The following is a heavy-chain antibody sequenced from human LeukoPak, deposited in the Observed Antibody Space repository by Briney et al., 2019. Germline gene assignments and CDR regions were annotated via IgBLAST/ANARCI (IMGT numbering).Heavy chain of an antibody. CDR1: GFTFSSYG. CDR3: ARDHGSGWFGPIDY. CDR2: ISYDGSNK. J-gene: IGHJ4*02. Sequence: GGSLRLSCAASGFTFSSYGMHWVRQAPGKGLDWVAIISYDGSNKYYADSVKGRFTISRDNSKNTLYLQMNSLRAEDTAVYYCARDHGSGWFGPIDYWGQGTLVTVSS. V-gene: IGHV3-30*03. D-gene: IGHD6-19*01.